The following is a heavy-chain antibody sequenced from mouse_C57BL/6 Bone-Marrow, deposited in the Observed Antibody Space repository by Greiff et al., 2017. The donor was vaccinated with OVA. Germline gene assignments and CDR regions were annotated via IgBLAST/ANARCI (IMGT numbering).Heavy chain of an antibody. CDR2: FHPYNDDT. D-gene: IGHD1-1*01. V-gene: IGHV1-47*01. CDR3: ARGGYGSRWFAY. Sequence: VQLVESGAELVKPGASVKMSCKASGYTFTTYPIEWMKQNHGKSLEWIGNFHPYNDDTKYNEKFKGKATLTVEKSSSTVYLELSRLTSDDSAVYYCARGGYGSRWFAYWGQGTLVTVSA. CDR1: GYTFTTYP. J-gene: IGHJ3*01.